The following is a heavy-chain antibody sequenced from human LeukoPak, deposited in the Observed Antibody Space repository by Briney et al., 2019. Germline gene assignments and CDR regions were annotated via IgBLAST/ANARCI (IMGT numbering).Heavy chain of an antibody. CDR3: ARDQGIYNHRIIDS. CDR2: ISAYNGNT. J-gene: IGHJ4*02. D-gene: IGHD5-12*01. Sequence: SVKVSCKASGYTFGSYGISWVRRAPGQGLEWMGWISAYNGNTNFAQEFQGRVTMTTDTSTSTASMELRSLRSDDTAVYYCARDQGIYNHRIIDSWGQGTLVTVSS. CDR1: GYTFGSYG. V-gene: IGHV1-18*01.